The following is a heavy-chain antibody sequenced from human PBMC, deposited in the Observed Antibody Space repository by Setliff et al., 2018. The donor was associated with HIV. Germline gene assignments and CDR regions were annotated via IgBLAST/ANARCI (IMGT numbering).Heavy chain of an antibody. CDR3: ARLSSAAMWGGGAFDI. CDR2: FDPELGET. D-gene: IGHD2-2*01. Sequence: ASVKVSCKVSGYTLTKLSMHWVRQAPGKGLEWMGGFDPELGETFFAQRFQGRITMTGDTSADTAYMELSGLGFEDTAVYYCARLSSAAMWGGGAFDIWGQGTMVTVS. J-gene: IGHJ3*02. CDR1: GYTLTKLS. V-gene: IGHV1-24*01.